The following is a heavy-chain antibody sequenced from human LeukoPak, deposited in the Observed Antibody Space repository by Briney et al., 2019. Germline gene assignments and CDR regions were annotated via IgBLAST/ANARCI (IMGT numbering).Heavy chain of an antibody. J-gene: IGHJ3*02. D-gene: IGHD2-2*01. Sequence: GGPLRLSCAASGFTFSSYGMHWVRQAPGKGLEWVAFIRYDGSNKYYADSVKGRFTISRDNSKNTLYLQMNSLRAEDTAVYYCASGQGTSSWGDPTPDAFDIWGQGTMVTVSS. CDR1: GFTFSSYG. CDR2: IRYDGSNK. V-gene: IGHV3-30*02. CDR3: ASGQGTSSWGDPTPDAFDI.